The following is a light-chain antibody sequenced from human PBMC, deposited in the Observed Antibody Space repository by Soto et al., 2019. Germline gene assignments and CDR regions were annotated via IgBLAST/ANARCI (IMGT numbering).Light chain of an antibody. CDR2: EVN. CDR3: SSYAGSSNV. Sequence: QSVLTQPPSASGSPGQSVAISCTGTSSDVGGYNYVSWYQQHPGKAPKLMIYEVNKRPSGVPDRLSGSKSGNTASLTVSGLQAEDEHDYYCSSYAGSSNVFGTATTVAVL. V-gene: IGLV2-8*01. J-gene: IGLJ1*01. CDR1: SSDVGGYNY.